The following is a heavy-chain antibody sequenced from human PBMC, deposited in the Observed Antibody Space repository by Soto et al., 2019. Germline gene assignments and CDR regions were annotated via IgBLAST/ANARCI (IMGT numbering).Heavy chain of an antibody. Sequence: GGSLRLSCAASGFTFSSYSTNWVRQAPGKGLEWVSSISSSSSYIYYADSVKGRFTISRDNAKNSLYLQMNSLRAEDTAVYYCARPPTTVTTNYLDYWGQGTLVTVSS. CDR3: ARPPTTVTTNYLDY. J-gene: IGHJ4*02. CDR1: GFTFSSYS. CDR2: ISSSSSYI. V-gene: IGHV3-21*01. D-gene: IGHD4-17*01.